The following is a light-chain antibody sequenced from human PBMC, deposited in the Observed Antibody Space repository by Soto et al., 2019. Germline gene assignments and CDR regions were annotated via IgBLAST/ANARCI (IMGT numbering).Light chain of an antibody. J-gene: IGKJ4*01. V-gene: IGKV3-11*01. CDR3: QQRSNWPST. Sequence: EIVLTQSPVTLSLSPGERATLSCRASQSVRSYLAWYQQKPGQAPRLLIYDAFKRATGIPARFSGSGSGTDFTLTIISLEPEDFAVYYCQQRSNWPSTFGGGTKVDIK. CDR2: DAF. CDR1: QSVRSY.